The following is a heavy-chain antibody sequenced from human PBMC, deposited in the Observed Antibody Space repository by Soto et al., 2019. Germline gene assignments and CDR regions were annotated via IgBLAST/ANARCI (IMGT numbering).Heavy chain of an antibody. V-gene: IGHV3-30*18. CDR1: GFTFSSYG. J-gene: IGHJ6*02. CDR3: AKDRRTVRVVGARPYYYGMDG. Sequence: QVQLVESGGGVVQPGRSLRLSCAASGFTFSSYGMHWVRQAPGKGLEWVAVISYDGSNKYYADSVKGRFTISRDNSKXXLXMXXNSRRAEDTAVYYCAKDRRTVRVVGARPYYYGMDGWGQGTTVTVSS. CDR2: ISYDGSNK. D-gene: IGHD1-26*01.